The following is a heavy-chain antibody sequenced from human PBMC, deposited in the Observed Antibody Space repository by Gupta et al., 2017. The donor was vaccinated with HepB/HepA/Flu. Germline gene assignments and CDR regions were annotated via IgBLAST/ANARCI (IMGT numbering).Heavy chain of an antibody. V-gene: IGHV4-39*01. CDR2: IYYSGST. D-gene: IGHD6-19*01. Sequence: QLQLQESGPGLVKPSETLSLTCTVSGGSISSSSYYWGWIRQPPGKGLEWIGSIYYSGSTYYNPSLKSRVTISVDTSKNQFSLKLSSVTAADTAVYYCARLSAVAGRNSLSDYWGQGTLVTVSS. CDR3: ARLSAVAGRNSLSDY. J-gene: IGHJ4*02. CDR1: GGSISSSSYY.